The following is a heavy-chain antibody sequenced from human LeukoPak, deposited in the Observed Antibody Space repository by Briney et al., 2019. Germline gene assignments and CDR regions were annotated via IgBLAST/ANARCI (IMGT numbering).Heavy chain of an antibody. D-gene: IGHD3-3*01. Sequence: GGSLRLSCAASGFTFSSYTMNWVRQAPGRGLEWVSSISNISFHTYYADSVKGRITISRDNAKNSLHLLLNSLRGDDTAVYYCARSVPSQAFDYWGQGNLVTVSP. V-gene: IGHV3-21*06. CDR1: GFTFSSYT. CDR3: ARSVPSQAFDY. J-gene: IGHJ4*02. CDR2: ISNISFHT.